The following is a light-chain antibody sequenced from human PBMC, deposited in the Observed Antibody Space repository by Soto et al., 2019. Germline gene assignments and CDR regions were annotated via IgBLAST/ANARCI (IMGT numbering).Light chain of an antibody. J-gene: IGKJ3*01. CDR2: GAS. CDR1: QSVSSSY. Sequence: EIVLTQSPGTLSLSPGERATLSCRASQSVSSSYLAWYQQKPGQAPRLLIYGASSRATGIPDRLSGSGSGKDFTLTTSRLELEVFAVNYCQQYGSSPFTSGPGTKVGIK. V-gene: IGKV3-20*01. CDR3: QQYGSSPFT.